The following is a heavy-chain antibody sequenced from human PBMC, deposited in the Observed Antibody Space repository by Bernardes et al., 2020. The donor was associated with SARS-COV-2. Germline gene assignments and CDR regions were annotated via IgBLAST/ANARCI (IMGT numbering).Heavy chain of an antibody. CDR2: IVGSGETA. CDR3: AKAAIFDPRSMDV. D-gene: IGHD3-3*01. CDR1: GLTFSLYA. J-gene: IGHJ6*02. V-gene: IGHV3-23*01. Sequence: GGSLRLSCSASGLTFSLYAMGWVRQAPGRGLQWISSIVGSGETAFYADSVKGRFTISRDNAKNSLYLQMNSLRAEDTALYYCAKAAIFDPRSMDVWGQGTTVTVSS.